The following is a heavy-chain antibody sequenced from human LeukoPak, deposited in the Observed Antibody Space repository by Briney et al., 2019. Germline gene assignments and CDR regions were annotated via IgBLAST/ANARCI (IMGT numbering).Heavy chain of an antibody. CDR2: ITSNGGSA. Sequence: GGSLRLSCSASGFTFSSYTIHWVRQAPGKGLEFVSAITSNGGSAYYADSVKGRFTISRDNSKNTVYLQMSRLRAEDTAVYYCVIVRGYFDSSGSDYWGQGTLVTVSS. CDR3: VIVRGYFDSSGSDY. CDR1: GFTFSSYT. J-gene: IGHJ4*02. V-gene: IGHV3-64D*06. D-gene: IGHD3-9*01.